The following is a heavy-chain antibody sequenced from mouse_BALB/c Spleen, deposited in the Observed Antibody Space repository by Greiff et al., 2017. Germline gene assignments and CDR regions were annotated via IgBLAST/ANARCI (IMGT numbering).Heavy chain of an antibody. V-gene: IGHV3-2*02. CDR1: GYSITSDYA. Sequence: EVKLQESGPGLVKPSQSLSLTCTVTGYSITSDYAWNWIRQFPGNKLEWMGYISYSGSTSYNPSLKSRISITRDTSKNQFFLQLNSVTTEDTATYYCARYHYDYDWFAYWGQGTLVTVSA. CDR2: ISYSGST. J-gene: IGHJ3*01. CDR3: ARYHYDYDWFAY. D-gene: IGHD2-4*01.